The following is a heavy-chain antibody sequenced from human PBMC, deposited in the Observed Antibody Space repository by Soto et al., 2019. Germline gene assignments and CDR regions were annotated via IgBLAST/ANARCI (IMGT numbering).Heavy chain of an antibody. Sequence: SLRLSCAASGFTIYNYGISWVRQVPGKGLEWVSGMYWKDGNTHYADSVKGRFTISRDNAKNSLFLQLNSLRAEDTALYYCVRSGDYRSGSYWYFFDYWGQGALVTVSS. V-gene: IGHV3-20*04. J-gene: IGHJ4*02. CDR1: GFTIYNYG. CDR3: VRSGDYRSGSYWYFFDY. CDR2: MYWKDGNT. D-gene: IGHD3-10*01.